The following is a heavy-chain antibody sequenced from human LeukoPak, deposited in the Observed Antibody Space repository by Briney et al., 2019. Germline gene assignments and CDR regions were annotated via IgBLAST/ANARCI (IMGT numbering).Heavy chain of an antibody. CDR3: ARDRGSGSYYNAPYYFDY. J-gene: IGHJ4*02. CDR2: FDPEDGET. Sequence: GASVKVSCKVSGYTLTELSIHWVRQAPGKGLEWMGGFDPEDGETIYAQNFQGRVTMTEDTSSDTAYMELSSLRSEDTAVYYCARDRGSGSYYNAPYYFDYWGRGTLVTVSS. V-gene: IGHV1-24*01. CDR1: GYTLTELS. D-gene: IGHD3-10*01.